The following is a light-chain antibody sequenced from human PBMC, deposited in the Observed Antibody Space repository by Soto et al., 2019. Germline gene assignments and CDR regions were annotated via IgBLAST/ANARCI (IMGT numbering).Light chain of an antibody. V-gene: IGLV2-14*01. J-gene: IGLJ1*01. CDR3: SSYTSESSYV. Sequence: QSALTQPASVSGSPGQSITISCTGTSSDIGHYDYVSWYQQHPGKAPQLMIYAVSNRPSGVSNRFSASKSGNTASLFISGLQAEDEADYYCSSYTSESSYVFGSGTKVTVL. CDR2: AVS. CDR1: SSDIGHYDY.